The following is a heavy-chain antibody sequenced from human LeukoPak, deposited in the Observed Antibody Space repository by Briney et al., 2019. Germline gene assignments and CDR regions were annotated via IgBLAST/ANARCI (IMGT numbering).Heavy chain of an antibody. CDR2: TYYDSKWVL. V-gene: IGHV6-1*01. Sequence: SQTLSLTCAISGDSVSSNSASWNWFRQSPSRGLEWLGRTYYDSKWVLDYALSVKSRITINPDTSKNQLSLQLNSVTPEDTAVYYCARRTYTGYVGHFDYWGQGTLVTVSS. D-gene: IGHD5-12*01. CDR1: GDSVSSNSAS. CDR3: ARRTYTGYVGHFDY. J-gene: IGHJ4*02.